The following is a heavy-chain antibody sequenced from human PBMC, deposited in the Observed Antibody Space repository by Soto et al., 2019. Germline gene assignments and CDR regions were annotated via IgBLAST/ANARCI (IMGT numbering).Heavy chain of an antibody. D-gene: IGHD2-21*02. CDR3: VSDGDAVNY. V-gene: IGHV1-8*01. CDR2: VNPNSGNT. J-gene: IGHJ4*02. CDR1: GYTFTSYN. Sequence: ASVKVSCKASGYTFTSYNINWVRQATGQGLEWMGWVNPNSGNTGYAEKLQDRITMTRDASITTAYMELSSLRSDDTAVYFCVSDGDAVNYWGQGTQVTVSS.